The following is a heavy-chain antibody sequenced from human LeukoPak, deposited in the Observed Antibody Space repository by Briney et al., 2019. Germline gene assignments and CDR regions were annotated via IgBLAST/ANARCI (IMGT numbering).Heavy chain of an antibody. D-gene: IGHD5-18*01. CDR3: ARADSYGDYFDY. CDR2: ISSSGSTI. V-gene: IGHV3-11*01. J-gene: IGHJ4*02. Sequence: GGSLRLSCAASGFTFSDYYKSWIRQAPGKGLEWVSYISSSGSTIYYADSVKGRFTISRDNAKNSLYLQMNSLRAEDTAVYYCARADSYGDYFDYWGQGTLVTVSS. CDR1: GFTFSDYY.